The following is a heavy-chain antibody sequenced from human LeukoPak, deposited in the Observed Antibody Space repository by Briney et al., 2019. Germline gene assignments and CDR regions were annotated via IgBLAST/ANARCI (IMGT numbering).Heavy chain of an antibody. D-gene: IGHD6-19*01. Sequence: SETLSLTCTVSGGSIRSSSYYWGWIRQPPGKGLQWIGNIYYTGSTFYNPSLKSRVTISVDTSKNQFSLKLSSVAAADTAVYYCARVVVAGSRYFDYWGQGTLVTVSS. CDR1: GGSIRSSSYY. CDR3: ARVVVAGSRYFDY. V-gene: IGHV4-39*07. J-gene: IGHJ4*02. CDR2: IYYTGST.